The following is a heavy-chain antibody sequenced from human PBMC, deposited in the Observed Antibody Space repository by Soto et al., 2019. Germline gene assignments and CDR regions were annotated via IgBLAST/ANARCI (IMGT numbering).Heavy chain of an antibody. Sequence: EVQVEESGGGLVQPGGSLRLSCAASGITFSNYWMEWVRQAPGKGLVWVSRIHSDGITTYYGDSVKGRFTISRDNAKSTVYLQMNSRGAEDPATYHCTLHKFASSVYVSDYWGQGTLVTVSS. D-gene: IGHD3-22*01. CDR1: GITFSNYW. CDR2: IHSDGITT. V-gene: IGHV3-74*01. J-gene: IGHJ4*02. CDR3: TLHKFASSVYVSDY.